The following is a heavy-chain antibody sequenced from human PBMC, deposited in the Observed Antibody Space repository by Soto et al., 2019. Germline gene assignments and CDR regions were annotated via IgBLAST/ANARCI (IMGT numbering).Heavy chain of an antibody. CDR2: VIPVFGTS. J-gene: IGHJ3*01. CDR1: EGTSSSHV. CDR3: ARGQQELVDDDDGFDV. D-gene: IGHD6-13*01. V-gene: IGHV1-69*01. Sequence: QVKLVQSGAEVKQPGSSVKVSCRASEGTSSSHVINWVRQAPGQWLEWMGGVIPVFGTSKFAQKCRGRVTIIADEPTNTAYMALGSLRAGGPAIYYCARGQQELVDDDDGFDVWGHGTLVTVSS.